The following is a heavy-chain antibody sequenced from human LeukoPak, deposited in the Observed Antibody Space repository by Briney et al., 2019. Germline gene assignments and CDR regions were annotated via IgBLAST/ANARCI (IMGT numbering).Heavy chain of an antibody. Sequence: ASVKVSCKASGYTFNGYSITWFRQAPGQGLEWMGWIGGYNGDTLYPQKFQGRVTVTTDTSSSTAYMELRSLRSDDTAVYYCARDISGGEDYWGQGTLVTVSS. J-gene: IGHJ4*02. CDR2: IGGYNGDT. CDR1: GYTFNGYS. CDR3: ARDISGGEDY. D-gene: IGHD3-16*01. V-gene: IGHV1-18*01.